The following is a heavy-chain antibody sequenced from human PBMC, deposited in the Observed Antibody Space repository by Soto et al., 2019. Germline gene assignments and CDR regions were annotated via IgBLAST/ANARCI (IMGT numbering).Heavy chain of an antibody. Sequence: QVQLVESGGGVVQPGRSLRISCAASGFTFSSYGMHWVRQAPGKGLEWVAVISYDGSNKYYADSVKGRFTISRDNSKNTLYLQMNSLRAEDTAVYYCAKDPDDFWSGYFLPPGYYYDNGMDVWGQGTTVTVFS. CDR2: ISYDGSNK. CDR1: GFTFSSYG. V-gene: IGHV3-30*18. CDR3: AKDPDDFWSGYFLPPGYYYDNGMDV. D-gene: IGHD3-3*01. J-gene: IGHJ6*02.